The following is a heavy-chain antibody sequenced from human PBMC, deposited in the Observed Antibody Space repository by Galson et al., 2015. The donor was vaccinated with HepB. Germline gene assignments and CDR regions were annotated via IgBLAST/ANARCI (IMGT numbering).Heavy chain of an antibody. CDR2: ISGFGTRT. V-gene: IGHV3-23*01. CDR3: AKGSHTTGYFPDY. CDR1: GFTFRSSA. J-gene: IGHJ4*02. D-gene: IGHD3-9*01. Sequence: SLRLSCAASGFTFRSSAMSWVRQAPGKGLEWVSAISGFGTRTYYADSVKGRFTISRDNSENMLYLQMNSLRAEDTAVYYCAKGSHTTGYFPDYWGQGTLVTVSS.